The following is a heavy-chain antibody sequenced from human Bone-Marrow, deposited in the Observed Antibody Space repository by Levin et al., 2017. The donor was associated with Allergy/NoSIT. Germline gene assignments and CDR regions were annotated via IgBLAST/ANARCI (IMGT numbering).Heavy chain of an antibody. Sequence: GGSLRLSCTASGFSMRSYEMNWVRQAPGKGLEWVAFIGSSDDTTYYADSVVGRFTISRDNGKNQLYLEMSSLRAEDTAVYYCARGPSAYYGLWSSYQPRGAYWGQGTLVTVSS. CDR3: ARGPSAYYGLWSSYQPRGAY. J-gene: IGHJ4*02. V-gene: IGHV3-48*03. CDR1: GFSMRSYE. CDR2: IGSSDDTT. D-gene: IGHD3-3*01.